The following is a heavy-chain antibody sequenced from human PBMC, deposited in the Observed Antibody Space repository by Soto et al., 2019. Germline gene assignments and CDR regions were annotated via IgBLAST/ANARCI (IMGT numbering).Heavy chain of an antibody. CDR3: ARVDIVVVPEDIGGHYYGIDV. D-gene: IGHD2-2*01. J-gene: IGHJ6*02. CDR1: GGTFSSYA. V-gene: IGHV1-69*01. Sequence: SLEVSCTSSGGTFSSYAISWVRQAPGQGLEWMGGIIPIFGTANYAQKFQGRVTITADESTSTAYMELSSLRSEDTAVAYCARVDIVVVPEDIGGHYYGIDVWG. CDR2: IIPIFGTA.